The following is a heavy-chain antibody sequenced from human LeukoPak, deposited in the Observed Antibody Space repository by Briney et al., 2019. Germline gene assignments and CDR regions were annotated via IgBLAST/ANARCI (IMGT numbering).Heavy chain of an antibody. J-gene: IGHJ4*02. D-gene: IGHD3-16*01. Sequence: ASVKVSCKGSGHTFTGYYIHLVRQAPGQGLEWMGWINPNSGGTNYAQKFQGRVTMTRDTSISTAYMELSRLRSDDTAVYYCARDNYNWGNDCWGQGTLVTVSS. V-gene: IGHV1-2*02. CDR2: INPNSGGT. CDR3: ARDNYNWGNDC. CDR1: GHTFTGYY.